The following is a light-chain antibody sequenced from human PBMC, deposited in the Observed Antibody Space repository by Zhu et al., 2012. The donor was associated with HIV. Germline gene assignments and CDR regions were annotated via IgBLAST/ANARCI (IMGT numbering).Light chain of an antibody. V-gene: IGKV3-20*01. CDR1: QTASRNY. CDR3: QHYVPSPMYT. Sequence: EIVLTQSPGTLSLSPGERATLSCRASQTASRNYLAWYQQKPGQAPRLLIYGASRRVTGIPDRFSGSGSGTDFTLTISRLEPEDFAVYYCQHYVPSPMYTFGQGTKLEIK. CDR2: GAS. J-gene: IGKJ2*01.